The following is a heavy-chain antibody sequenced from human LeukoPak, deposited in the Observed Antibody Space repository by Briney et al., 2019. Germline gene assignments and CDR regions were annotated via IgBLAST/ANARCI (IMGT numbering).Heavy chain of an antibody. CDR2: VSGNGANT. CDR3: ARGYSSSLGAFDI. Sequence: GGSLRLSCAASGFTFISHTMSWIRQAPGKGLEWVSGVSGNGANTYYADSVKGRFTISRDNAKNSLYLQMNSLRAEDTAVYYCARGYSSSLGAFDIWGQGTMVTVSS. V-gene: IGHV3-23*01. J-gene: IGHJ3*02. CDR1: GFTFISHT. D-gene: IGHD6-13*01.